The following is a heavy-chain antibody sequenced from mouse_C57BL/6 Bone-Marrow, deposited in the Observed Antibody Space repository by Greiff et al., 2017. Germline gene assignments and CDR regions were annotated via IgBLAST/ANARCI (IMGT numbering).Heavy chain of an antibody. CDR2: ISSGGDYI. Sequence: EVKLQESGEGLVKPGGSLKLSCAASGFTFSSYAMSWVRQTPEKRLEWVAYISSGGDYIYYADTVKGRFTISRDNARNTLYLQMSSLKSEDTAMYYCTREGAYYSNSYAMDYWGQGTSVTGSS. V-gene: IGHV5-9-1*02. J-gene: IGHJ4*01. CDR1: GFTFSSYA. D-gene: IGHD2-5*01. CDR3: TREGAYYSNSYAMDY.